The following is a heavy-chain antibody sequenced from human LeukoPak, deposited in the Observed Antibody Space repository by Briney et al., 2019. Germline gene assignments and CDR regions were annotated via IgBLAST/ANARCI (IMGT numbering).Heavy chain of an antibody. V-gene: IGHV3-23*01. CDR1: GFTFRDYW. CDR2: ISGSGGST. D-gene: IGHD5-24*01. CDR3: AKDLKMATAAYYYYGLDV. J-gene: IGHJ6*02. Sequence: GGSLRLSCEASGFTFRDYWMTWVRQAPGKGLEWVSAISGSGGSTYYADSVKGRFTISRDNSKNTLYLQMNSLRAEDTAVYYCAKDLKMATAAYYYYGLDVWGQGTTVTVSS.